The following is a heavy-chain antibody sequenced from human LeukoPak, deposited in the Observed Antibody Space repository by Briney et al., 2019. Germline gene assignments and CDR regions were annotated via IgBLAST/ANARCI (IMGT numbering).Heavy chain of an antibody. CDR1: GGSISSFY. D-gene: IGHD6-19*01. J-gene: IGHJ1*01. CDR2: IYYSGST. CDR3: ARTASIAVAGTIGYFQH. Sequence: PSETLSLTCTVSGGSISSFYWSWIRQPPGKGLEWIGYIYYSGSTNYNPSLKSRVTISVDTSKIQFSLKLSSVTAADTAVYYCARTASIAVAGTIGYFQHWGQGTLVTASS. V-gene: IGHV4-59*08.